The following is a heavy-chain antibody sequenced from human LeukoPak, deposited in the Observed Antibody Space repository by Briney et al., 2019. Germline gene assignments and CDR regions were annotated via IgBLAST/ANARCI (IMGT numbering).Heavy chain of an antibody. CDR1: GFSFSSYS. Sequence: GGSLRVSCAASGFSFSSYSMNWVRQAPGQGMEWVSSISGSRSYMYYADSVRGRFTISRDNAKNSLYLQMNSLRAEDTAVYYCARATTGDAIGVVIIDAFDIWGQGTMVTVSS. CDR3: ARATTGDAIGVVIIDAFDI. CDR2: ISGSRSYM. J-gene: IGHJ3*02. D-gene: IGHD3-3*01. V-gene: IGHV3-21*01.